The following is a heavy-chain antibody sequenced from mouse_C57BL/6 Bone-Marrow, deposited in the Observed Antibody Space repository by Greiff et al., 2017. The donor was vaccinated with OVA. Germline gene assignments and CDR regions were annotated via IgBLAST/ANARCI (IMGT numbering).Heavy chain of an antibody. CDR3: TSYGNFDY. CDR1: GFNIKDDY. Sequence: EVQLKQSGAELVRPGASVKLSCTASGFNIKDDYMHWVKQRPEQGLEWIGWIDPENGDTEDASKFQGKATITADTSSNTAYLQLSSLTSEDTAVYYCTSYGNFDYWGQGTTLTVSS. V-gene: IGHV14-4*01. CDR2: IDPENGDT. J-gene: IGHJ2*01. D-gene: IGHD2-1*01.